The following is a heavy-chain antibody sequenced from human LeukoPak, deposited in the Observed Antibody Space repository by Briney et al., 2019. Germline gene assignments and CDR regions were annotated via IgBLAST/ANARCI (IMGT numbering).Heavy chain of an antibody. CDR1: GFTFSSYW. D-gene: IGHD6-19*01. CDR2: IKQDGSEK. V-gene: IGHV3-7*03. J-gene: IGHJ4*02. Sequence: GGSLRLSCAASGFTFSSYWMSWVRQAPGKGLEWVANIKQDGSEKYYVDSVKGRFTISRDNAKNSLYLQMNSLRAEDMALYYCAKGGPVYSSGWEYFDYWGQGTLVTVSS. CDR3: AKGGPVYSSGWEYFDY.